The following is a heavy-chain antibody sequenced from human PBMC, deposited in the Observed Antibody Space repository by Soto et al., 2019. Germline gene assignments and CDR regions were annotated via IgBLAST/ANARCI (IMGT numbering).Heavy chain of an antibody. CDR2: IYHSGST. CDR3: ARGPYYGSGSYYYYYGMDV. J-gene: IGHJ6*02. V-gene: IGHV4-4*02. CDR1: GGSIISSNW. Sequence: PSATLSITCAVSGGSIISSNWWSLVRQPPGKVLEWIGEIYHSGSTNYNPSLKSRVTISVDKSKNQFSLKLSSVTAADTAVYYCARGPYYGSGSYYYYYGMDVWGQGTTVTVSS. D-gene: IGHD3-10*01.